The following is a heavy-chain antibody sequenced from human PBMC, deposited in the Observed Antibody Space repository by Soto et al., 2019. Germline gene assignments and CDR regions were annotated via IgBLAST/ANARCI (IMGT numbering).Heavy chain of an antibody. J-gene: IGHJ4*02. V-gene: IGHV3-33*06. CDR2: IWYEGANK. D-gene: IGHD2-15*01. Sequence: QVQLVESGGGVVQPGTSLRLSCATSGFTFSSYGMYWVRQAPGKGLEWVAVIWYEGANKYYADSVKGRFTISRDNSKTTLYLPMNSLRAEDTAIYYCAKDGGNSGSSYFDFWGQGTLVTVSS. CDR3: AKDGGNSGSSYFDF. CDR1: GFTFSSYG.